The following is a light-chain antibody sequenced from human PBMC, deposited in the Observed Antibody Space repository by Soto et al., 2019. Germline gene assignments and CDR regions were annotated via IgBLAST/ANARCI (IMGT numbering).Light chain of an antibody. CDR2: AAS. J-gene: IGKJ1*01. Sequence: DIHMTHSPSSLSASVLYRVTITFRASQGISTYLNWYQQKPGKAPKLLISAASSLQTGVPSRFSGSGSGTEFTLTISSLQPDDFATYYCQHYNSYGTFGQGTKVDIK. CDR1: QGISTY. V-gene: IGKV1-16*01. CDR3: QHYNSYGT.